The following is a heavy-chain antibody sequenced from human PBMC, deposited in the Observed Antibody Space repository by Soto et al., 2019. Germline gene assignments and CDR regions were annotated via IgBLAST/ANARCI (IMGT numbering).Heavy chain of an antibody. D-gene: IGHD2-2*01. Sequence: QPVGSLRLSCAASGFTFSSYGMHWVRQAPGKGLEWVAVISYDGSNKYYADSVKGRFTISRDNSKNTLYLQMNSLRAEDTAVYYCAKIQTPIVVVPAAIAPLDPWGQGTLVTVSS. CDR2: ISYDGSNK. V-gene: IGHV3-30*18. CDR3: AKIQTPIVVVPAAIAPLDP. CDR1: GFTFSSYG. J-gene: IGHJ5*02.